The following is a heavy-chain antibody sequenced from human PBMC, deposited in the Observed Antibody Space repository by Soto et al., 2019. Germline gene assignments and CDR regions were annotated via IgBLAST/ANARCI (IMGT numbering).Heavy chain of an antibody. V-gene: IGHV4-34*01. CDR3: ARGSEAQPVLRYFDWYRNWFDP. J-gene: IGHJ5*02. CDR2: INHSGST. CDR1: GGTFSGFY. D-gene: IGHD3-9*01. Sequence: TSGTLSLPCAVYGGTFSGFYWSWIRQPPGKGLEWIEEINHSGSTNYNPSLKSRVTISVDTSKNQFSLKLSSVTAADTAVYYCARGSEAQPVLRYFDWYRNWFDPWGQGTLVTVSS.